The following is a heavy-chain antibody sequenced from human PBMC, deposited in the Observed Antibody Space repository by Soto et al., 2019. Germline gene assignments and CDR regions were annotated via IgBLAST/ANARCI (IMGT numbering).Heavy chain of an antibody. D-gene: IGHD3-22*01. CDR3: ARGLHYDSISLDDY. J-gene: IGHJ4*02. V-gene: IGHV1-69*02. CDR1: RGTFSSYT. CDR2: IIPILGIA. Sequence: QVQLVQSGAEVKKPGSSVKVSCKASRGTFSSYTISWVRQAPGQGIEWMGRIIPILGIANYAQKFQGRVTITADKSTSTAYMELSSLRSEDTAVYYCARGLHYDSISLDDYWGQGTLVTVSS.